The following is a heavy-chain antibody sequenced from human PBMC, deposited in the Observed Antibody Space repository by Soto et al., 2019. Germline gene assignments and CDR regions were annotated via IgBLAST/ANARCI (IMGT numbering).Heavy chain of an antibody. V-gene: IGHV3-66*01. Sequence: EVQLVESGGGLVQPGGSLRLSCAASGFTVSSNFMSWVRQAPGKGLEWVSVIYSGGDTYYVDSVKGRFTISRDNSKNTLYLQMNTRRAEDTAMYYCSRSTMIGLLSHWGQGTLVTVSS. CDR1: GFTVSSNF. J-gene: IGHJ4*02. D-gene: IGHD3-22*01. CDR3: SRSTMIGLLSH. CDR2: IYSGGDT.